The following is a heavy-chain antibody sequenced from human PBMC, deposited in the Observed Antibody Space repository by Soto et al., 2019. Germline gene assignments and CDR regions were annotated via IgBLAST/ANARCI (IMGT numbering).Heavy chain of an antibody. CDR3: XXDDYGGNTHFLDY. Sequence: QVQLVESGGGVVQPGRSLRLSCEGSGFTFRTYGIHWVRQAPGKGLEWVAVTATDGSDQRYADSVKGRFTISRDNSKNTLYLQMNSLXIEXXAVXXXXXDDYGGNTHFLDYWGQGALVTVSS. CDR2: TATDGSDQ. J-gene: IGHJ4*02. CDR1: GFTFRTYG. D-gene: IGHD4-17*01. V-gene: IGHV3-30*03.